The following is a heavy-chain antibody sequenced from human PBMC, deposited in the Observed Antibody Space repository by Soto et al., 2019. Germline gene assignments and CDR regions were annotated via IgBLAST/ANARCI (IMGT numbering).Heavy chain of an antibody. CDR3: ARVLRGWFDP. CDR2: IYYSGIT. CDR1: GGSISSSSYY. Sequence: SETLSLTCTVSGGSISSSSYYWGWIRQPPGKGLEWMGSIYYSGITNYKASLKSRVTMSVDKTKNDVSLKLTSVTAADTAVYYCARVLRGWFDPWGQGTPVTVSS. V-gene: IGHV4-39*07. J-gene: IGHJ5*02.